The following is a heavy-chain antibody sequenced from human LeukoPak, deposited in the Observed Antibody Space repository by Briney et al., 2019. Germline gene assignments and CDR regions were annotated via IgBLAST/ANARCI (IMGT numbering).Heavy chain of an antibody. V-gene: IGHV4-59*01. Sequence: SETLSLTCTVSGGSISNYYWSWIRQPPGKGLEWIGYIYYSGSTNYNPSLKSRVSISVDTSKKQFTLKLTSVTAADTAMYYCARGGYCSSSSCYGDDAFDIWGQGTMVTVSS. J-gene: IGHJ3*02. CDR2: IYYSGST. CDR1: GGSISNYY. D-gene: IGHD2-2*01. CDR3: ARGGYCSSSSCYGDDAFDI.